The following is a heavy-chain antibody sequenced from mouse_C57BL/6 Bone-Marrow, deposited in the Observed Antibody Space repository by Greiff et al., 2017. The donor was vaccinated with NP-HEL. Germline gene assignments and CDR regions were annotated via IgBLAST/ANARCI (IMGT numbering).Heavy chain of an antibody. CDR2: IYPRSGNT. D-gene: IGHD2-3*01. CDR1: GYTFTSYG. V-gene: IGHV1-81*01. J-gene: IGHJ2*01. Sequence: VQLQQSGAELARPGASVKLSCKASGYTFTSYGISWVKQRTGQGLEWIGEIYPRSGNTYYNEKFKGQATLTADKSSSTAYMELRSLTSEDSAVYFCASSPYDGYYFDYWGQGTTLTVSS. CDR3: ASSPYDGYYFDY.